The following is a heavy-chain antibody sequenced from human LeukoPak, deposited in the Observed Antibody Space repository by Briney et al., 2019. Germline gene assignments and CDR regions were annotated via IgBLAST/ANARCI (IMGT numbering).Heavy chain of an antibody. CDR1: GVSISSYY. Sequence: SEALSLTCTVSGVSISSYYWSWIRQPPGKGLEWIGYIYYSGSTNYNPSLKSRVTISLDTSKNQFSLKLSSVTAADTAVYYCARNYDFWSGYYSRWGQGTLVTVSS. V-gene: IGHV4-59*12. CDR2: IYYSGST. D-gene: IGHD3-3*01. CDR3: ARNYDFWSGYYSR. J-gene: IGHJ4*02.